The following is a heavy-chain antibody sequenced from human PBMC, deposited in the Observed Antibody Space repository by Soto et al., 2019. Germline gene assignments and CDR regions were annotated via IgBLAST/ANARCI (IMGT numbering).Heavy chain of an antibody. J-gene: IGHJ4*02. Sequence: PSETLSLTCTVYGGSISSYYWSWIRQPPGKGLEWIGYIYYSGSTNYNPSLKSRVTISVDTSKNQFSLKLSSVTAADTAVYYCARLGYYDSSGYYVGYWGQGTLVTVSS. D-gene: IGHD3-22*01. CDR3: ARLGYYDSSGYYVGY. CDR2: IYYSGST. CDR1: GGSISSYY. V-gene: IGHV4-59*08.